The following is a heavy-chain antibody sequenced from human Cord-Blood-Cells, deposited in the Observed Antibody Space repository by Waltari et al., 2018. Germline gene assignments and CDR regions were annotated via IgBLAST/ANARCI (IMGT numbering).Heavy chain of an antibody. D-gene: IGHD3-9*01. CDR3: AIRDYDILTGYYNY. CDR2: SIPIFGTA. V-gene: IGHV1-69*01. Sequence: QVQLVQSGPEVKTTGSSVKLHCKAFGGTFSSYAIRRVLNATGQWLEGMGGSIPIFGTANYAEKFHGRVTITADESTSTAYMELSSLRSEDTAVYYCAIRDYDILTGYYNYWGQGTLVTVSS. CDR1: GGTFSSYA. J-gene: IGHJ4*02.